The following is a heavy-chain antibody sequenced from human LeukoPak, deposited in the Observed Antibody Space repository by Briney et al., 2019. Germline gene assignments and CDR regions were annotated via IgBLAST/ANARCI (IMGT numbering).Heavy chain of an antibody. V-gene: IGHV4-59*01. CDR3: ARVGYCTNGVCYSYDWYFDL. CDR2: IYYSGST. D-gene: IGHD2-8*01. Sequence: PSETLSLNCTVSGGSISSYYWSWIRQPPGKGLEWIGYIYYSGSTNYDPSLKSRVTISVDTSKNQFSLKLSSVTAADTAVYYCARVGYCTNGVCYSYDWYFDLWGRGTLVTVSS. J-gene: IGHJ2*01. CDR1: GGSISSYY.